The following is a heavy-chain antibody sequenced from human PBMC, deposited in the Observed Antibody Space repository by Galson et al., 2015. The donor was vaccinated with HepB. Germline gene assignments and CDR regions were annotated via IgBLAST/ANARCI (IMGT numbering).Heavy chain of an antibody. CDR1: GFTFSRYS. CDR3: ARVRLYSGAFDI. V-gene: IGHV3-48*01. J-gene: IGHJ3*02. CDR2: ISSGSITI. Sequence: SLRLSCAASGFTFSRYSMNWVRLAPGKGLEWVSYISSGSITIYYGDSVKGRFTISRDNAKNSLYLQMNSLRAEDTAVYYCARVRLYSGAFDIWGQGTMVTVSS. D-gene: IGHD2-15*01.